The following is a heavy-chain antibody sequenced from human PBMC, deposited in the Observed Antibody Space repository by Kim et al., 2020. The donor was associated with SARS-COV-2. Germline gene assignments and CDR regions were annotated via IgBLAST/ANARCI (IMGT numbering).Heavy chain of an antibody. CDR3: AKEGVQLWLLAGNWYFDL. V-gene: IGHV3-23*01. CDR2: ISGSGGST. J-gene: IGHJ2*01. CDR1: GFTFSSYA. Sequence: GGSLRLSCAASGFTFSSYAMSWVRQAPGKGLEWVSAISGSGGSTYYADSVKGRFTISRDNSKNTLYLQMNSLRAEDTAVYYCAKEGVQLWLLAGNWYFDLWGRGTLVTVSS. D-gene: IGHD5-18*01.